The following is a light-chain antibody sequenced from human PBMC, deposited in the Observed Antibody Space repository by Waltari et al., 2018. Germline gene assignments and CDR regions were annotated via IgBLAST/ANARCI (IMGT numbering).Light chain of an antibody. V-gene: IGLV3-1*01. CDR2: QDN. J-gene: IGLJ2*01. CDR3: QAWDSSTAI. Sequence: SYELTQPPSVSVSPGQTASITCSGDKLGDKSACWYPQKPGQSPVLVIYQDNNRPSGIPERFSGSNSGNTATLTIRGTQAMDEADYYCQAWDSSTAIFGGGTKLTVL. CDR1: KLGDKS.